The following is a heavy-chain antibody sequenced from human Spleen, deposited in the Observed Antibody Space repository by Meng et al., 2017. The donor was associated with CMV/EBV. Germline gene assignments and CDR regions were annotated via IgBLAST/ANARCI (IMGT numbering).Heavy chain of an antibody. CDR3: AKDEARERSLEWLLNS. D-gene: IGHD3-3*01. V-gene: IGHV3-23*01. CDR2: ISGSGSST. J-gene: IGHJ4*02. Sequence: GGSLRLSCAASGFTFSSYAMSWVRQAPGKGLEWVSAISGSGSSTYYGDSVKGRFTLSRDNSNKTLYQQMNILRDENTAVYYCAKDEARERSLEWLLNSWGQGTLVTVSS. CDR1: GFTFSSYA.